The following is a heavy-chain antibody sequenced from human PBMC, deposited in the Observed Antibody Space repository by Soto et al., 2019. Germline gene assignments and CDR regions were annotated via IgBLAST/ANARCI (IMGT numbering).Heavy chain of an antibody. J-gene: IGHJ1*01. CDR1: GYAFTGYY. CDR2: INPNSGDT. CDR3: APSYSYVHF. D-gene: IGHD5-18*01. Sequence: ASVKVSCKSSGYAFTGYYIHWVRQAPGQGLEWMGWINPNSGDTNYAQKFQGRVTMTRDPSFSTAYMELSSLRSDPTPVYYRAPSYSYVHFWGQGTLLTVSS. V-gene: IGHV1-2*02.